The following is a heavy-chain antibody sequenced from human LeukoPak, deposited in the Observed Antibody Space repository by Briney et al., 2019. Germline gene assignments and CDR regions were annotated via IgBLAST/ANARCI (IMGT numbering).Heavy chain of an antibody. J-gene: IGHJ4*02. D-gene: IGHD5-18*01. Sequence: PSETLSLTCTVSGGSISSYYWSWIRQPPGKGLEWIGYIYYSGSTNYNPSLKSRVTISVDTSKNQFSLKLSSVTAADTAVYYCARRRGYSYGPSVYYFDYWGQGTLVTASS. V-gene: IGHV4-59*08. CDR1: GGSISSYY. CDR3: ARRRGYSYGPSVYYFDY. CDR2: IYYSGST.